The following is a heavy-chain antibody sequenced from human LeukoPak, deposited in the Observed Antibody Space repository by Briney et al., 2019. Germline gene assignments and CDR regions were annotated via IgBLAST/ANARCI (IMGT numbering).Heavy chain of an antibody. J-gene: IGHJ3*01. D-gene: IGHD2-21*02. CDR3: VRGGTSVTAPF. CDR2: IYSGGST. CDR1: GSTVNRSY. V-gene: IGHV3-66*01. Sequence: GGSLRLSCAASGSTVNRSYMNWARQAPGKGLDWVSVIYSGGSTSYEDSVKGRFTISRDNSKNMVYLKMNSLRAEDTAVYYCVRGGTSVTAPFWGQGIMVTVSS.